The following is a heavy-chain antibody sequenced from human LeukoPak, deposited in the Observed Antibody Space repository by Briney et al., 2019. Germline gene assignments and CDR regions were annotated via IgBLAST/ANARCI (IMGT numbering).Heavy chain of an antibody. D-gene: IGHD3-22*01. CDR3: ASEIITMIVGRPDAFDI. J-gene: IGHJ3*02. Sequence: SETLSLTCAVYGGSFSGYYWSWIRQPPGKGLEWIGEINHSGSTNYNPSLKSRVTISVDTSKNQFSLKLSSVTAADTAVYYCASEIITMIVGRPDAFDIWGQGTMVTVSS. CDR1: GGSFSGYY. CDR2: INHSGST. V-gene: IGHV4-34*01.